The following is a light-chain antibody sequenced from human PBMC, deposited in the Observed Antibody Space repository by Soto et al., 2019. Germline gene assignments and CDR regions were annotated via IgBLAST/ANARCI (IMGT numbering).Light chain of an antibody. Sequence: DIQMTQSPSTLSASVGDRVTITCRASQTISSWLAWYQQKPGKAPKLLIYKASTLKSGVPSRFSGSGSGTEFTLTISSLQPDDFATYYCQHYNSDADAFGQGTKVEL. CDR3: QHYNSDADA. V-gene: IGKV1-5*03. CDR2: KAS. CDR1: QTISSW. J-gene: IGKJ1*01.